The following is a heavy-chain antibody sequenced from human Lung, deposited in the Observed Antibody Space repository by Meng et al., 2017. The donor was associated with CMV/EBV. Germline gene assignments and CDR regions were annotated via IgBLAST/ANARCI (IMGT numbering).Heavy chain of an antibody. V-gene: IGHV1-46*01. D-gene: IGHD3-9*01. CDR2: INPRHGGT. Sequence: ASVKVSCKTSGYTFTTYYIHWVRQAPGQGLEWMGIINPRHGGTAYAHKFQGRVTMTRDTSTSTVYMELSSLRSEDTAVYYCARARYFDWLGFDPWGQGTLVTVSS. CDR3: ARARYFDWLGFDP. CDR1: GYTFTTYY. J-gene: IGHJ5*02.